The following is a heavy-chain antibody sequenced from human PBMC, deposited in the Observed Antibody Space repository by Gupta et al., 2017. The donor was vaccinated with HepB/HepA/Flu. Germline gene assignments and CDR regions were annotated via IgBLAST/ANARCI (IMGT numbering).Heavy chain of an antibody. Sequence: QVELVLSGGGVVQPGGSLRLSRAASGFTFSRHGMYWVRQAPGKGLEWGAVIWYDGSNKYYADAVQGRFTISRDNSKNTLDLQMNSLRAEDTAVYYCARDQNPNSYGHLDYWGQGGLVTVAS. J-gene: IGHJ4*02. D-gene: IGHD5-18*01. CDR3: ARDQNPNSYGHLDY. CDR1: GFTFSRHG. V-gene: IGHV3-33*07. CDR2: IWYDGSNK.